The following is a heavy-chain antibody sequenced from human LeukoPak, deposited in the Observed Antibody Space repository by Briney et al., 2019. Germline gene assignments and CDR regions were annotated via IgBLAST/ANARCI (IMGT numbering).Heavy chain of an antibody. D-gene: IGHD3-16*01. Sequence: GGSLRLSCAASGFTLSRNSMNWVRQAPGKGLEWVSSISSSSLYIYYADSVKGRFTIFRDNAKNSLFLQMNSLRAEDTAVYYCARGRPLGANFWVYWGQGTLVAVSS. CDR1: GFTLSRNS. J-gene: IGHJ4*02. CDR3: ARGRPLGANFWVY. CDR2: ISSSSLYI. V-gene: IGHV3-21*01.